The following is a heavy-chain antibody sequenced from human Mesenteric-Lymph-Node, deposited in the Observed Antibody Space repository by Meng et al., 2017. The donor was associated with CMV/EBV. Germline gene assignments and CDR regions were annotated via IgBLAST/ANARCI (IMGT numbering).Heavy chain of an antibody. CDR2: MNPNSGST. D-gene: IGHD3-16*01. J-gene: IGHJ4*02. V-gene: IGHV1-8*02. CDR3: ATHRALWPLSHFDY. Sequence: SGYTFTSYDINWGRQATGQGLEWMGWMNPNSGSTGYADSVRGRFTISRDNAQNTLFLQMNSLRAEDTAVYYCATHRALWPLSHFDYWGQGTLVTVSS. CDR1: GYTFTSYD.